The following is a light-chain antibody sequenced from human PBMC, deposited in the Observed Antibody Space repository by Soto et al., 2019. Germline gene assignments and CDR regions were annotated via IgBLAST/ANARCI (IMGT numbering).Light chain of an antibody. Sequence: DIQMTQSPSSLSASVGDRVTITCRASQGISNYLAWYQQQPGKVPKLLIYVASTLQSGVPSRFSGSGSGTEFTLTSSSLQPEDVATYYCQKYNSAPWTFGQGTKVEIK. CDR3: QKYNSAPWT. CDR1: QGISNY. J-gene: IGKJ1*01. V-gene: IGKV1-27*01. CDR2: VAS.